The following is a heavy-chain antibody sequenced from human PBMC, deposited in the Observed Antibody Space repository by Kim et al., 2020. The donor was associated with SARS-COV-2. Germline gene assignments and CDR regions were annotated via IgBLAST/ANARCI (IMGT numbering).Heavy chain of an antibody. CDR2: IYYSGNT. J-gene: IGHJ6*02. V-gene: IGHV4-61*01. Sequence: SETLSLTCTVSGGSVSSGTYYWSWIRQPPGKGLEWIGYIYYSGNTNSNPSLKSRVTISVDTSKNQFSLKLSSVTAADTAVYYCARGEGGLLWFGELQSPGGMDVWGQGTTVTVSS. D-gene: IGHD3-10*01. CDR1: GGSVSSGTYY. CDR3: ARGEGGLLWFGELQSPGGMDV.